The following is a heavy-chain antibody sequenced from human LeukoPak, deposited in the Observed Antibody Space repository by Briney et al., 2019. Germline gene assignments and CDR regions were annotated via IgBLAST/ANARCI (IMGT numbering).Heavy chain of an antibody. D-gene: IGHD6-19*01. V-gene: IGHV3-23*01. CDR1: GLTFSDYA. CDR3: AKDFAVAGPDY. Sequence: GGSLRLSCAASGLTFSDYAMTWVRQGPGQGLEWVASISESGGNTYYADSVRGRFTISRENSKNTLHLQMNSLRAEDTAVYYCAKDFAVAGPDYWGQGTLVTVSS. CDR2: ISESGGNT. J-gene: IGHJ4*02.